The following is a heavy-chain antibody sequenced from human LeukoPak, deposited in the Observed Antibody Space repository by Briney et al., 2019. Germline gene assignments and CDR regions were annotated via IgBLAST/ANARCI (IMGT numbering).Heavy chain of an antibody. D-gene: IGHD6-6*01. V-gene: IGHV3-23*01. CDR3: AKGSGGARPYYFDY. Sequence: GGSLRLSCAATGFTFSSYVMSWVRQAPGKGLEWVSAMTGSGGSTYYADSVKGRFTISRDNSKNTLYLQMNSLRVDDTAMYYCAKGSGGARPYYFDYWGQGTLVTVSS. J-gene: IGHJ4*02. CDR1: GFTFSSYV. CDR2: MTGSGGST.